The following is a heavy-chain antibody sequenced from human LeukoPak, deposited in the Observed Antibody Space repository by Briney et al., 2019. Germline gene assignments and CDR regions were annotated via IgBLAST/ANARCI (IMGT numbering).Heavy chain of an antibody. V-gene: IGHV3-30-3*01. CDR3: ARDAAHYDNWFDP. J-gene: IGHJ5*02. Sequence: GGSLRPSCAASGFTFSSYAMHWVRQAPGKGLEWVAVISYDGSNKYYADSVKGRFTISRDNSKNTLYLQMNSLRAEDTAVYYCARDAAHYDNWFDPWGQGTLVTVSP. D-gene: IGHD4-17*01. CDR1: GFTFSSYA. CDR2: ISYDGSNK.